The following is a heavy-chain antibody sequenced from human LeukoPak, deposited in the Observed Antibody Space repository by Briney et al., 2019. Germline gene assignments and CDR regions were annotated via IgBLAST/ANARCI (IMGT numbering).Heavy chain of an antibody. CDR2: IKEDGGEK. J-gene: IGHJ5*02. V-gene: IGHV3-7*04. CDR1: GFTFSRYW. D-gene: IGHD6-13*01. Sequence: GGSLRLSCAASGFTFSRYWMSWVRQTPGKGLEWVANIKEDGGEKYYVDSVKGRFTISRDNAKSSLFLQMNSLRAEDTAVYYCARAYSSSFGSNWFDPWGQGTLVTVSS. CDR3: ARAYSSSFGSNWFDP.